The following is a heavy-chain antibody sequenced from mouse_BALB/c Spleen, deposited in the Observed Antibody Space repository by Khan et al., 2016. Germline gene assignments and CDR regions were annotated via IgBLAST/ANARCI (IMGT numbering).Heavy chain of an antibody. CDR1: GYTFTDYV. Sequence: QVQLQQSGPELVKPGASVKMSCKASGYTFTDYVISWVKQRTGQGLEWIGEIYPGSGSTYYNEKFKGKATLTADKSSNTAYMQLSSLTSDDSAVYFCARANYYGSSYPYAMDYWGQGTSVTVSS. D-gene: IGHD1-1*01. CDR2: IYPGSGST. CDR3: ARANYYGSSYPYAMDY. J-gene: IGHJ4*01. V-gene: IGHV1-77*01.